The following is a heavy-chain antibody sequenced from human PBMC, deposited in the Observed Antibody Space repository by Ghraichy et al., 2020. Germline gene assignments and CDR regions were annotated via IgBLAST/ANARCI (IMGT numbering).Heavy chain of an antibody. Sequence: ESLNISCVGSGFSFSGYSMNWVRQSPGKGLEWISYITSSSRTISYADSVKGRFTISRDNAQNSLYLQINSLRDEDTAVYYCARGSTVVRFYYYDGMDVWGQGTTVTVSS. V-gene: IGHV3-48*02. CDR2: ITSSSRTI. CDR1: GFSFSGYS. J-gene: IGHJ6*02. CDR3: ARGSTVVRFYYYDGMDV. D-gene: IGHD4-23*01.